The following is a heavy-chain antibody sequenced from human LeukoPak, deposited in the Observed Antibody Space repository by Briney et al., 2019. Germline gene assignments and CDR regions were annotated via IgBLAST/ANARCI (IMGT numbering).Heavy chain of an antibody. J-gene: IGHJ4*02. CDR1: GFTFSSYA. V-gene: IGHV3-23*01. Sequence: GGSLRLSCAASGFTFSSYAMSWVRQSPVKGLEWVSAISGSGGSTYYADSVKGRFTISRDNSKNTLYLQMNSLRAEDTAVYYCAKALGLVAVVGAPSRRPVDYWGQGTLDTVSS. D-gene: IGHD1-26*01. CDR3: AKALGLVAVVGAPSRRPVDY. CDR2: ISGSGGST.